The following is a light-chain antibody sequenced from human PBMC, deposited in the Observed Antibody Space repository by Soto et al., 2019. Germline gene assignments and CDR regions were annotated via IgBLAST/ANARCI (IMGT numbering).Light chain of an antibody. J-gene: IGKJ2*01. CDR3: QQYNSYSYT. V-gene: IGKV1-5*01. CDR2: DAS. CDR1: QSISSW. Sequence: DIQMTQSPSTLSASVGDRVTITCRASQSISSWLAWYQQKPGKAPKVLIYDASSLESGVPSRFSGSGSGTEFTLTISSLQPDDFATYYCQQYNSYSYTFGQGTKVDIK.